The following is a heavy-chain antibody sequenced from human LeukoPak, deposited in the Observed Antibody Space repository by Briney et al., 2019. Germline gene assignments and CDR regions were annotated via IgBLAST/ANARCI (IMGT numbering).Heavy chain of an antibody. J-gene: IGHJ4*02. CDR3: ARWALVIEAAGGNY. V-gene: IGHV4-39*01. D-gene: IGHD6-13*01. CDR1: GGSISSSSYY. Sequence: SETLSLTCTVSGGSISSSSYYWGWIRQPPGKGLEWIGSIYYSGSTYYNPSLKSRVTISVDTSKNQFSLKLSSVTAADTAVYYCARWALVIEAAGGNYWGQGTLVTVSS. CDR2: IYYSGST.